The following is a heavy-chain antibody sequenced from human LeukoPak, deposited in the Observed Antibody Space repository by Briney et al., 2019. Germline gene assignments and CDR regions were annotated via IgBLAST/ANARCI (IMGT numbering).Heavy chain of an antibody. CDR2: IKHDGSEK. Sequence: AGSLRLSCAASGFIFTNYFMSWVRQAPGKGLEWVASIKHDGSEKYYVDSVRGRFTISGDNTMNSLYLQMSSLRAEDTAVYYCATDRGWRTSGYYLYYFEYWGQGTLVTYSS. CDR3: ATDRGWRTSGYYLYYFEY. CDR1: GFIFTNYF. V-gene: IGHV3-7*01. J-gene: IGHJ4*02. D-gene: IGHD3-3*01.